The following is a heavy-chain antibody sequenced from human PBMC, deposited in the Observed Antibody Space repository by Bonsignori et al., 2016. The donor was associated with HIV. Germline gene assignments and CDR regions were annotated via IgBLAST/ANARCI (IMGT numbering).Heavy chain of an antibody. J-gene: IGHJ3*02. V-gene: IGHV1-69*10. CDR2: IIPTLGIT. Sequence: WVRQAPGQGLEWMGGIIPTLGITNYAQKFKGRVTMTADESTSTTYLELSSLISEDTALYYCARDLGRRHKGALDIWGQGTLVTVSS. CDR3: ARDLGRRHKGALDI.